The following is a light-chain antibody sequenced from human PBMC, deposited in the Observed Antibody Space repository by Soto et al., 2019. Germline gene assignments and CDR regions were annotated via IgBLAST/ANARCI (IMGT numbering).Light chain of an antibody. CDR2: GAS. Sequence: EIVLTQSPGTLSLSPGERATLSCRASQSVNSNFLAWYQQKPGQAPRLLIYGASSRASVIPDRFSGSGSGTDFTLTISRLEPEDFAVYYYQQYGSSPRTCGQGTKLEIK. J-gene: IGKJ2*01. V-gene: IGKV3-20*01. CDR1: QSVNSNF. CDR3: QQYGSSPRT.